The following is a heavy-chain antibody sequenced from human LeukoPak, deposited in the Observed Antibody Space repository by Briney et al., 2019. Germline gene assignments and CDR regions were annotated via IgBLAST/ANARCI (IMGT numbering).Heavy chain of an antibody. D-gene: IGHD3-10*01. CDR2: FSGGGPTT. Sequence: TGGSLRLSCAASGFIFSNYGTSWVRQAPGKGLEGVSGFSGGGPTTYYSDSVKGRFTISRDNSKNTLYLQMNSLRVEDTAIYYCAKALVRGDLDYWGQGTLVTVSS. V-gene: IGHV3-23*01. CDR3: AKALVRGDLDY. CDR1: GFIFSNYG. J-gene: IGHJ4*02.